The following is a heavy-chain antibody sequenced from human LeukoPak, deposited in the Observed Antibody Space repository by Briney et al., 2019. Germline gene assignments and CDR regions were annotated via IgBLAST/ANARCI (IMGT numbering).Heavy chain of an antibody. Sequence: SETLSLTCTVSGDSISSSSSYWGWIRQPPGEGLEWIGSIYYSGSTYYNTSLKSRVTISVDTSKNQFSLKLSSVTAADTAVYYCARRLLVRGVITHLFDYWGQGTLVTVSS. CDR3: ARRLLVRGVITHLFDY. V-gene: IGHV4-39*07. J-gene: IGHJ4*02. CDR1: GDSISSSSSY. CDR2: IYYSGST. D-gene: IGHD3-10*01.